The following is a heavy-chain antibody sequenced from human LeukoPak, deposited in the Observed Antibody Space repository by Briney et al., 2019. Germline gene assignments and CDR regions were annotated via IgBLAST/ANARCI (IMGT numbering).Heavy chain of an antibody. V-gene: IGHV3-53*05. CDR1: GFTVSSNY. Sequence: GGSLRLSCAASGFTVSSNYMSWVRQAPGKGLEWVSVIYSGGSTYYSDSVKGRFTISRDNSKNTLYLQMNSLRSEDTDVYYCASYYDSSGYYLDAFDIWGQGTMVTVSS. CDR3: ASYYDSSGYYLDAFDI. CDR2: IYSGGST. D-gene: IGHD3-22*01. J-gene: IGHJ3*02.